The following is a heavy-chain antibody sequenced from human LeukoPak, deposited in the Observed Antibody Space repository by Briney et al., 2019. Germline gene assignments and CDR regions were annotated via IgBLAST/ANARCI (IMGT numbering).Heavy chain of an antibody. Sequence: GGSLRLSCAASGFTFSSHSMNWVRQAPGKGLEWVSYISLSSSTTSYADSVKGRFTISRDNAKNSLYLQMNSLRAEDTAVYYCARDRDGSCDYWGQGTLVTVSS. CDR2: ISLSSSTT. CDR1: GFTFSSHS. CDR3: ARDRDGSCDY. D-gene: IGHD2-2*03. V-gene: IGHV3-48*04. J-gene: IGHJ4*02.